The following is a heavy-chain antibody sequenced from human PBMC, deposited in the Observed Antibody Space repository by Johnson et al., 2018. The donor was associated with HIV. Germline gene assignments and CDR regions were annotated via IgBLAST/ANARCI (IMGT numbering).Heavy chain of an antibody. CDR1: GFTFSSYG. V-gene: IGHV3-30*19. J-gene: IGHJ3*02. CDR3: ARLSGYYVYDAFDI. D-gene: IGHD3-3*01. CDR2: IWYDGSNK. Sequence: QVQLVESGGGVVQPGRSLRLSCAASGFTFSSYGMHWVRQAPGKGLEWVALIWYDGSNKYYADSVKGRFTISRDNSKTTLYLQMNSLRAEDTALYYCARLSGYYVYDAFDIWGQGTMVTVSS.